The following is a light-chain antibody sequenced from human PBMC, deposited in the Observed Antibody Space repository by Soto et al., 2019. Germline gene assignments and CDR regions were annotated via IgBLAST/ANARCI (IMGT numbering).Light chain of an antibody. CDR3: QQYGTSRT. V-gene: IGKV3-20*01. Sequence: EIVLTHSPGTLSLYPGERATLSCRASQSVSSSYLAWYQQKPGQAPRLLTYGASSRATGIPDRFSGSGSGTDFTLTISRLEPEDFAVYYCQQYGTSRTFGQGTKVDIK. CDR1: QSVSSSY. J-gene: IGKJ1*01. CDR2: GAS.